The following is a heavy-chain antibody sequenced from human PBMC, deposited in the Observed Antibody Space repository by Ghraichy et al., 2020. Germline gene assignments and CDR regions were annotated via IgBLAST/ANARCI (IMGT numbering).Heavy chain of an antibody. CDR3: AKSIPLYYYDHTGYSGFDS. D-gene: IGHD3-22*01. J-gene: IGHJ4*02. CDR2: ISGYNGNT. Sequence: ASVKVSCKASGYTFTNFGVTWVRQAPGQGLEWMGWISGYNGNTHYAQKFQGRVTMTTDTSTSTAYLQLGSLRSDDTAVYYCAKSIPLYYYDHTGYSGFDSWGQGTLVTVSS. CDR1: GYTFTNFG. V-gene: IGHV1-18*01.